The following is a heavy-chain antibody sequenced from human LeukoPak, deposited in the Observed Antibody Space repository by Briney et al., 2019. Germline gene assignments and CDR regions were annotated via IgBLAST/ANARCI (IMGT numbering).Heavy chain of an antibody. Sequence: SETLSLTCTVSGDSFSSYHWSWLRQPPGKGLEWIGYISSSGSTSYNPSLEARLTISVDTSKNQFSLKLSSVTAADTAVYYCARVGRGDHTWGSYYCDHWGQGTLVSVSS. CDR2: ISSSGST. CDR1: GDSFSSYH. CDR3: ARVGRGDHTWGSYYCDH. J-gene: IGHJ4*02. D-gene: IGHD3-16*01. V-gene: IGHV4-59*01.